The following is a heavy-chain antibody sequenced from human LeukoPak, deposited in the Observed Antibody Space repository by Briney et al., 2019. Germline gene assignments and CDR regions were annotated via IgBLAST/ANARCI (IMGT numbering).Heavy chain of an antibody. J-gene: IGHJ6*03. CDR1: GYTFTGYY. CDR2: INPNSGGT. CDR3: ARDYGIAAERACYYYYMDV. D-gene: IGHD6-13*01. V-gene: IGHV1-2*02. Sequence: ASVTVSCKASGYTFTGYYMHWVRQAPGQGLEGMGWINPNSGGTNYAQKFHGRVTMTRDTSISTASMELRSLRSDDTAVYYCARDYGIAAERACYYYYMDVWGKGTTVTVSS.